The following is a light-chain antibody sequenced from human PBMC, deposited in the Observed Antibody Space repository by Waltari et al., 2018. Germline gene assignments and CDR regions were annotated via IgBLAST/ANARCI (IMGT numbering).Light chain of an antibody. V-gene: IGKV3-20*01. Sequence: IVLTQSPGTLSLAPGERAPLSCRASQSVSRTLAWYQQKPGQAPSLLIHAASTRATGIPDRFSGSGFGTDFSLTISRLEPEDFAVYYYQHYVRLPATFGQGTKVEIK. CDR3: QHYVRLPAT. J-gene: IGKJ1*01. CDR2: AAS. CDR1: QSVSRT.